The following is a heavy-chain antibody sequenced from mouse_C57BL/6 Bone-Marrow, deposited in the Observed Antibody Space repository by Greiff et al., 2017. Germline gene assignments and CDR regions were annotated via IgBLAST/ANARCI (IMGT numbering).Heavy chain of an antibody. V-gene: IGHV1-81*01. CDR2: IYPRSGNT. J-gene: IGHJ3*01. Sequence: VHLVESGAELARPGASVKLSCKASGYTFTSYGISWVKQRTGQGLEWIGEIYPRSGNTYYNEKFKGKATLTADKSSSTAYMELRSLTSEDAAVYFCARKGIRPLAYWCQGTLVTVSA. CDR3: ARKGIRPLAY. CDR1: GYTFTSYG. D-gene: IGHD3-2*02.